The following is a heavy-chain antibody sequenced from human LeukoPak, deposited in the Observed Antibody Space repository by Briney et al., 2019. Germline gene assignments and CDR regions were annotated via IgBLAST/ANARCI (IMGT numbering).Heavy chain of an antibody. CDR2: IYTSGSN. D-gene: IGHD6-13*01. V-gene: IGHV4-4*07. J-gene: IGHJ5*02. Sequence: PSETLSLTCTVSGGSISSYYWSWIRQPAGKGLEWIGRIYTSGSNNYNPSLKSRVTMSVDTSKNQFSLKLSSVTAADTAVYYCARDSRRYSSSWYDNDNWFDPWGQGTLVTVSS. CDR3: ARDSRRYSSSWYDNDNWFDP. CDR1: GGSISSYY.